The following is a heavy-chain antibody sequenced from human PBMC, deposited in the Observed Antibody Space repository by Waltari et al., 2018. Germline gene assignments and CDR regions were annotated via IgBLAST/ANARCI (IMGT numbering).Heavy chain of an antibody. Sequence: EVQLVESGGGLVQPGGSLRLSCAASGFTFSSYSMNWVRQAPGKGLVWVSHINIDGTTTTYADSVKGRFTISRDNAKNTLYLQMNSLRVDDTAVYYCTRDVPHSNFDPWGQGTLVTVSS. CDR3: TRDVPHSNFDP. CDR1: GFTFSSYS. CDR2: INIDGTTT. V-gene: IGHV3-74*01. D-gene: IGHD6-13*01. J-gene: IGHJ5*02.